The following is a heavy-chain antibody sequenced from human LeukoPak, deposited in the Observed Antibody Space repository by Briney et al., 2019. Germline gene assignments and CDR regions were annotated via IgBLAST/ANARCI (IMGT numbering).Heavy chain of an antibody. CDR1: GGSFSGYY. CDR3: ARKLGYCSSTSCYRVGWFDP. D-gene: IGHD2-2*02. CDR2: INHSGST. J-gene: IGHJ5*02. V-gene: IGHV4-34*01. Sequence: SETLSLTCAVYGGSFSGYYWSWIRQPPGKGLEWIGEINHSGSTNYNPSLKSRVTISVDTSKNQFSLKLSSVTAADTAVYHCARKLGYCSSTSCYRVGWFDPWGQGTLVTVSS.